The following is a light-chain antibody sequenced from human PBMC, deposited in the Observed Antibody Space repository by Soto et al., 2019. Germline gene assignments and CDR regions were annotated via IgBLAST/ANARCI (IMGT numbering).Light chain of an antibody. J-gene: IGKJ4*01. Sequence: DIQMTQSPSTLSASVGDSVTITCRSSQNIDIWLSWYQVRPGRAPRLLVYDASNLKSGVPSRFSGSGSGTEFTLTISSLQPDDFASYYCQQHKSYPVTFGGGPRWIS. CDR3: QQHKSYPVT. CDR1: QNIDIW. V-gene: IGKV1-5*01. CDR2: DAS.